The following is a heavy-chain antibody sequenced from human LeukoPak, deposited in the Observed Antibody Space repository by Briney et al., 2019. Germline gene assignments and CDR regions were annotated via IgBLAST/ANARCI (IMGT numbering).Heavy chain of an antibody. CDR3: ARDSFQYYDFWSGPYYYYYMDV. CDR1: GFTFSSYG. Sequence: GGSLRLSCAASGFTFSSYGMHWVRQAPGKGLEWVAFIRYDGSNKYYADSVKGRFTISRDNSKNTLYLQMNSLRAEDTAVYYCARDSFQYYDFWSGPYYYYYMDVWGKGTTVTVSS. J-gene: IGHJ6*03. CDR2: IRYDGSNK. D-gene: IGHD3-3*01. V-gene: IGHV3-30*02.